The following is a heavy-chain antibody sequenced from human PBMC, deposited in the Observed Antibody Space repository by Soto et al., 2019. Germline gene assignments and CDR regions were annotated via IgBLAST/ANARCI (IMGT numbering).Heavy chain of an antibody. D-gene: IGHD2-2*01. Sequence: QVQLVQSGAEVKKPGASVKVSCKASGYTFTGYYIHWVRQAPGPGLEWMGWINPNSGGTNYAQKFQGRVTMPRDTSINTAYMEVSRLRSDDTAVYYCALMPGVGMDVWGQGTTVTVSS. CDR3: ALMPGVGMDV. CDR1: GYTFTGYY. V-gene: IGHV1-2*02. CDR2: INPNSGGT. J-gene: IGHJ6*02.